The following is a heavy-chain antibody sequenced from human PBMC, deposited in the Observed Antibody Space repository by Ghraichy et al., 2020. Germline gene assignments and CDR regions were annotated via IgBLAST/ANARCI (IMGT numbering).Heavy chain of an antibody. CDR1: GGSISSSSYY. CDR3: AREEEEYRGYGDDY. Sequence: SQTLSLTCTVSGGSISSSSYYWGWIRQPPGKGLEWIGSIYYSGSTYYNPSLKSRVTISVDTSKNQFSLKLSSVTAADTAVYYCAREEEEYRGYGDDYWGQGTLVTVAS. D-gene: IGHD5-12*01. J-gene: IGHJ4*02. CDR2: IYYSGST. V-gene: IGHV4-39*02.